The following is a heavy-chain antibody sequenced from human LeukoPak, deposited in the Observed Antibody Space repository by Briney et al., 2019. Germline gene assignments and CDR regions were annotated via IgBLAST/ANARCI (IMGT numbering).Heavy chain of an antibody. J-gene: IGHJ5*02. Sequence: SVKVSCKASGGTFSSYAISWVRQAPGQGLEWMGGIIPIFGTANYAQKFQGRVTITADESTSTAYMELSSLRSEDTAVYYCARADPPPITIFGVVIYNWFDPWGQGTLVTVSS. CDR1: GGTFSSYA. D-gene: IGHD3-3*01. CDR3: ARADPPPITIFGVVIYNWFDP. CDR2: IIPIFGTA. V-gene: IGHV1-69*13.